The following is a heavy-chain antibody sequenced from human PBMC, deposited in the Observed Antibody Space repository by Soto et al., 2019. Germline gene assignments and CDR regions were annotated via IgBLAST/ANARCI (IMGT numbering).Heavy chain of an antibody. V-gene: IGHV3-73*01. CDR1: VFTFSGSA. CDR3: TRLEVGPTAFDV. J-gene: IGHJ3*01. Sequence: PGGSLRLSCAASVFTFSGSAIHWVRQASGKGLEWVGRIRSKAYNYATAYGASVKGRFTISRDDSENTAYLQMNSLETEDTAVYYCTRLEVGPTAFDVWGQGTMVTVSS. CDR2: IRSKAYNYAT. D-gene: IGHD1-26*01.